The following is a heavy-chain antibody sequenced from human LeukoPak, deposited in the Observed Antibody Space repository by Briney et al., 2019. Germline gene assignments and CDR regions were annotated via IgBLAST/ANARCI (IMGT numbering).Heavy chain of an antibody. CDR1: GYTFTSYD. V-gene: IGHV1-8*01. CDR2: MNPNSGNT. J-gene: IGHJ5*02. Sequence: ASVKVSCKASGYTFTSYDINWVRQATGQGLEWMGWMNPNSGNTGYAQKFQGRVTMTRNTSISTAYMELSSLRSEDTAVYYCARDYPRYYCGPGKWNNGFDPGDQAPRIPFS. D-gene: IGHD3-10*01. CDR3: ARDYPRYYCGPGKWNNGFDP.